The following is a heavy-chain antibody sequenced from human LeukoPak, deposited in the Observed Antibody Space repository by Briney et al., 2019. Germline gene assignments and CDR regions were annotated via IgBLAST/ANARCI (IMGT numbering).Heavy chain of an antibody. J-gene: IGHJ6*03. Sequence: ASVKVSCKASGYTFTGYYMHWVRQAPGQGLEWMGWINPNSGGTNYAQKFQGRVTMTRDTSISTAYMELRSLRSDDTAVYYCARRITMVRGVIITYYYYYMDVWGKGTTVTISS. CDR1: GYTFTGYY. V-gene: IGHV1-2*02. D-gene: IGHD3-10*01. CDR2: INPNSGGT. CDR3: ARRITMVRGVIITYYYYYMDV.